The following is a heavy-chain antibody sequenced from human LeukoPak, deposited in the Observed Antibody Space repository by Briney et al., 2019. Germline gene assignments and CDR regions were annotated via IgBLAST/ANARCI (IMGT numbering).Heavy chain of an antibody. J-gene: IGHJ4*02. CDR2: IWYDGSNK. V-gene: IGHV3-33*01. CDR3: ARLETSSSSTDY. Sequence: GGSLRLSCAASGFTFSSYGMHWVRQAPGKGLEWVAVIWYDGSNKYYADSVKGRFTISRDNSKNTLYLQMNSLRAEDTAVHYCARLETSSSSTDYWGQGTLVTVSS. CDR1: GFTFSSYG. D-gene: IGHD6-6*01.